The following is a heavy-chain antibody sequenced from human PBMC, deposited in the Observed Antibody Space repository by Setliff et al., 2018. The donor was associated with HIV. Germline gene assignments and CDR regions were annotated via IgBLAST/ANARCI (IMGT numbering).Heavy chain of an antibody. CDR3: ATGGLGTDNYYYYYMDV. J-gene: IGHJ6*03. V-gene: IGHV1-2*06. CDR1: GYTFAGYY. Sequence: GASVKVSCKASGYTFAGYYMHWVRQAPGQGLEWMGRINPNSGGTNYSQKFQGRVTMTRDTSISTAYMELSRLKSDDTAVYYCATGGLGTDNYYYYYMDVWGKGAAVTVSS. CDR2: INPNSGGT. D-gene: IGHD3-10*01.